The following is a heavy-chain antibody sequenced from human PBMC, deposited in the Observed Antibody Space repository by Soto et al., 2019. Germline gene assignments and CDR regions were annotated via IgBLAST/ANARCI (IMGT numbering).Heavy chain of an antibody. D-gene: IGHD3-10*01. CDR1: GYTFTSRD. V-gene: IGHV1-8*02. CDR2: MNPTSGNT. CDR3: ARGDYGWGSYYGRGAYFEF. J-gene: IGHJ4*02. Sequence: QVQLVQSGAEVKRPGATVKVSCKASGYTFTSRDINWVRQATGQGLEWMGWMNPTSGNTGYAQKFQGRVTMPRNTSIDTAYMQLSSLRSEDSAVYFCARGDYGWGSYYGRGAYFEFWGQGTLITVSS.